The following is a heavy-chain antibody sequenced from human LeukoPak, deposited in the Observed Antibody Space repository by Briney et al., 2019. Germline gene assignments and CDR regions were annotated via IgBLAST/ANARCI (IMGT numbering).Heavy chain of an antibody. D-gene: IGHD5-18*01. J-gene: IGHJ3*02. CDR2: ISAYNGHT. Sequence: GASVKVSCKASGYTFTNYGISWVRQAPGQGLEWMGWISAYNGHTKYAQKVQGRVTMTRDTSTSTAYMELRSLRSDDTAVYYCARGGRSGYSYANDAFDIWGQGTMVTVSS. V-gene: IGHV1-18*01. CDR1: GYTFTNYG. CDR3: ARGGRSGYSYANDAFDI.